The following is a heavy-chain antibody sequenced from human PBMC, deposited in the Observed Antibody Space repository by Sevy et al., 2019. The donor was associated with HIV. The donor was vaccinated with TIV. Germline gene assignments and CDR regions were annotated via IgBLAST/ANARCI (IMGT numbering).Heavy chain of an antibody. CDR2: FSSSSSYI. Sequence: GGSLRLSCAASGFTFSSYSMNWVRQAPGKGLEWVSSFSSSSSYIYYADSVKGRFTISRDNAKNSLYLQMNSLRAEDTAVYYCARVLDIVVVPAAILTTGPIDYWGQGTLVTVSS. D-gene: IGHD2-2*02. CDR3: ARVLDIVVVPAAILTTGPIDY. V-gene: IGHV3-21*01. J-gene: IGHJ4*02. CDR1: GFTFSSYS.